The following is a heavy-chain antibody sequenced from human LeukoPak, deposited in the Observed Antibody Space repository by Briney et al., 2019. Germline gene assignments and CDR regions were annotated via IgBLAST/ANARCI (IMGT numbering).Heavy chain of an antibody. V-gene: IGHV3-48*03. CDR3: ARVASGWYSGFDI. CDR1: GFTFSSYE. Sequence: GGSLRLSCAASGFTFSSYEMNWVRQAPGKGLEWLSYISSSGGIIYYGDSVKGRFTISRDSAKTSLYLQMNSLRAEDTAVYYCARVASGWYSGFDIWGQGTMVTVS. CDR2: ISSSGGII. J-gene: IGHJ3*02. D-gene: IGHD6-19*01.